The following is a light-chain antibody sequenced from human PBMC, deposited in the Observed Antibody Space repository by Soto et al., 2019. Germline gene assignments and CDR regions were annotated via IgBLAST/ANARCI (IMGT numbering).Light chain of an antibody. CDR3: HQYNNWPPA. CDR2: GAS. CDR1: QSVSTT. Sequence: EIVMTQSTATLSVSLGERVTVSCMASQSVSTTLAWYQQKPGQAPRLLIYGASTRATGIPARFSGSGSGTEFTLSIGSLQSEDFAVYYCHQYNNWPPAFGGGTKVDI. V-gene: IGKV3-15*01. J-gene: IGKJ4*01.